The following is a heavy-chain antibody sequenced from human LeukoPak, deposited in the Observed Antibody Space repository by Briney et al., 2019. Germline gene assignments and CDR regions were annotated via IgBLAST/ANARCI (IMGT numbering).Heavy chain of an antibody. CDR3: AKATVTKEFDY. Sequence: GGSLRLSCAVSGITLSNYGMSWVRQAPGKGLEWVARISDNGGSTNHADSVKGRFTISRDNAKNSLYLQMNSLRAEDTALYYCAKATVTKEFDYWGQGTLVTVSS. CDR2: ISDNGGST. CDR1: GITLSNYG. J-gene: IGHJ4*02. D-gene: IGHD4-17*01. V-gene: IGHV3-23*01.